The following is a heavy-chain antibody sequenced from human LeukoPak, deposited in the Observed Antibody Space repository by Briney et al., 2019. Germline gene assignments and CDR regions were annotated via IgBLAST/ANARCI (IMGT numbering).Heavy chain of an antibody. Sequence: SETLSLTCAVYGGSFSGYYWSWIRQPPGKGLEWIGEINHSGSTNYNPSLKSRVTISVNPSKNQFSLKLSSVAAADTAVYYCARGYCSSTSCHGDYWGQGTLVTVSS. J-gene: IGHJ4*02. CDR1: GGSFSGYY. CDR2: INHSGST. D-gene: IGHD2-2*01. V-gene: IGHV4-34*01. CDR3: ARGYCSSTSCHGDY.